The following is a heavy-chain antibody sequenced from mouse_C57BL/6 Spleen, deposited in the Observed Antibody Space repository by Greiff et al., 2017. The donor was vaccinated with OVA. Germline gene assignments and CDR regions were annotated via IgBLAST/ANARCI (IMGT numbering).Heavy chain of an antibody. V-gene: IGHV5-4*03. D-gene: IGHD3-1*01. J-gene: IGHJ2*01. CDR2: ISDGGSYT. CDR1: GFTFSSYA. Sequence: EVKLMESGGGLVKPGGSLKLSCAASGFTFSSYAMSWVRQTPEKRLELVATISDGGSYTYYPDNVKGRFTISRDNAKNNLYLQMSHLKSEDTAMYYCARGGYRGLFDYWGQGTTLTVSS. CDR3: ARGGYRGLFDY.